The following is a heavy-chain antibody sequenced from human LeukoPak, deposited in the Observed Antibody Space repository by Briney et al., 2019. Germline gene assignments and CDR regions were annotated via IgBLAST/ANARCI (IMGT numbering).Heavy chain of an antibody. J-gene: IGHJ6*03. V-gene: IGHV4-4*02. CDR3: ARETGSSWYFNYYYYMDV. Sequence: SETLSLTCAVSGGSISSSNWWSWVRQPPGQGLEWIGEIYHSGSTNYNPSLKSRVTMSVDTSRNQFSLRLTSVTAADTAVYYCARETGSSWYFNYYYYMDVWGKGTTVTVSS. D-gene: IGHD6-13*01. CDR2: IYHSGST. CDR1: GGSISSSNW.